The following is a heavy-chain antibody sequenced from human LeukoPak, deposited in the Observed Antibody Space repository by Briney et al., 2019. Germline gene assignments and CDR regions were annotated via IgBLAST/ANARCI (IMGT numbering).Heavy chain of an antibody. CDR3: AKFGEGSGSYYDY. V-gene: IGHV3-23*01. CDR1: GFTFSSYA. Sequence: GGSLRLSCAASGFTFSSYAVSWVRQAPGKGLEWVSAISGSGGSTYYADSVKGRFTISRDNSKNTLYLQMNSLRAEDTAVYYCAKFGEGSGSYYDYWGQGTLVTVSS. CDR2: ISGSGGST. J-gene: IGHJ4*02. D-gene: IGHD3-10*01.